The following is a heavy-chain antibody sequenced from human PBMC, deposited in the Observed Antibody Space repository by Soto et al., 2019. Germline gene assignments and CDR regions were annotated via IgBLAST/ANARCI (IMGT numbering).Heavy chain of an antibody. J-gene: IGHJ6*02. CDR3: ARALAAAGTTSSYYYYYYGMDV. V-gene: IGHV3-33*01. Sequence: GGSLRLSCAASGFTFNSYGMHWVRQAPGKGLEWVAVIWYDGSNKYYADSVKGRFTISRDNSKNTLYLQMNSLRAEDTAVYYCARALAAAGTTSSYYYYYYGMDVWGQGTTVTVSS. D-gene: IGHD6-13*01. CDR2: IWYDGSNK. CDR1: GFTFNSYG.